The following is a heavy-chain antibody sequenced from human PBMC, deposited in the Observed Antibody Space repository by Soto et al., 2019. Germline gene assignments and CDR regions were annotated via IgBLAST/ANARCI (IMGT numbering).Heavy chain of an antibody. CDR3: ARKKAAAPFDY. J-gene: IGHJ4*02. Sequence: SGTLSPTCTVSVGSISSSSYYWGWIRQPPGKGLEWIGSIYYSGSTYYNPSLKSRVTISVDTSKNQFSLKLSSVTAADTAVYYCARKKAAAPFDYWGPGTLVTVSS. CDR1: VGSISSSSYY. V-gene: IGHV4-39*01. D-gene: IGHD6-13*01. CDR2: IYYSGST.